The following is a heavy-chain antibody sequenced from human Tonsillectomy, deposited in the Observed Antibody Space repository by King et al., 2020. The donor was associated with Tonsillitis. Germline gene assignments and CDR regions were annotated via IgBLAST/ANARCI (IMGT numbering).Heavy chain of an antibody. CDR2: IWYDGSNK. CDR1: GFTFSSYG. D-gene: IGHD1-26*01. J-gene: IGHJ3*02. Sequence: VQLVESGGGVVQPGRSLRLSCAASGFTFSSYGMHWVRQAPGKGLEWVAVIWYDGSNKYYADPVKGRFTISRDNSKNMLYLQMNSLRAEDTAVYYCARESGSHRWAVDIWGQGTMVSVSS. CDR3: ARESGSHRWAVDI. V-gene: IGHV3-33*01.